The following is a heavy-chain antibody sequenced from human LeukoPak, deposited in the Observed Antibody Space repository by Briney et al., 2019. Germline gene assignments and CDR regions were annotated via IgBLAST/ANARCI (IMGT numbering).Heavy chain of an antibody. V-gene: IGHV1-18*01. Sequence: REASVKVSCKASGYTFTNYGITWVRQAPGQGLEWMGWISAYNGNTNYAQKLQGRVTMTTDTSTSTAYMELRSLRSDDTAVYYCARDRATMARGAFDIWGQGTMVTVSS. CDR2: ISAYNGNT. D-gene: IGHD3-10*01. CDR1: GYTFTNYG. CDR3: ARDRATMARGAFDI. J-gene: IGHJ3*02.